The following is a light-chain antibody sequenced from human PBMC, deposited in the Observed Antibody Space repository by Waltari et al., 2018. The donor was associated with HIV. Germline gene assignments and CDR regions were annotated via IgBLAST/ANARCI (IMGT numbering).Light chain of an antibody. CDR2: QHN. CDR3: QAWNGSTAI. J-gene: IGLJ2*01. Sequence: TQPLSVSVSPGQTASITCSGDKLGDKYISWYQQKPGQSPVLVIYQHNKRPSGIPERFSGSNSGNTATLTISGTQAMDEADYYCQAWNGSTAIFGGRTKLTVL. CDR1: KLGDKY. V-gene: IGLV3-1*01.